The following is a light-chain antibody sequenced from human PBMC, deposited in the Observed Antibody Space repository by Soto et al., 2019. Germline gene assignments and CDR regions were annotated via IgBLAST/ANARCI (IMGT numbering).Light chain of an antibody. V-gene: IGKV1-5*03. J-gene: IGKJ1*01. Sequence: DIQMTQSPSTLFASVADTVTITCRASQSISAWLAWYQQRPGKAPKLLIYKMSASERGVPSRFSGSGSGTEFTLTISSLQPEDFATYYCQQYNSSPWTFGQGTKVEIK. CDR1: QSISAW. CDR2: KMS. CDR3: QQYNSSPWT.